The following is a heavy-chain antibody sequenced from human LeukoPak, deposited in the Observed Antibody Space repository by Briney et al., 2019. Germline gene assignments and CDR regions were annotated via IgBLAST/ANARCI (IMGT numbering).Heavy chain of an antibody. J-gene: IGHJ4*02. CDR1: GFTFSDYY. D-gene: IGHD1-26*01. Sequence: GGSLRLSCPASGFTFSDYYMSWIRQAPGKGLEWVSYISSSGSTIYYADSVKGRFTISRDNAKNSLYLQMNSLRAEDTAVYYCARDIGWELLFFDYWGQGTLVTVSS. CDR2: ISSSGSTI. V-gene: IGHV3-11*01. CDR3: ARDIGWELLFFDY.